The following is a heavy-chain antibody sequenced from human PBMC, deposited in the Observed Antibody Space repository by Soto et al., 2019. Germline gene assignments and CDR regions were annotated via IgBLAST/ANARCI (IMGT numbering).Heavy chain of an antibody. D-gene: IGHD2-15*01. CDR1: RFTFSSYA. CDR2: IIPIFGTA. CDR3: ARVGLDCSGGSCYSLSNYYYYGMDV. Sequence: GASVKGSCKAFRFTFSSYAIIRERQAPGQGRVWVGGIIPIFGTANYAQKFQGRVTIAADESTSTAYMELSSLRSEDTAVYYCARVGLDCSGGSCYSLSNYYYYGMDVWGQGTTVTVSS. V-gene: IGHV1-69*13. J-gene: IGHJ6*02.